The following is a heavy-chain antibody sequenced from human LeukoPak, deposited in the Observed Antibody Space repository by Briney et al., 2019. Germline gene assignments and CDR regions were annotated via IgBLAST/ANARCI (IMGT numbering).Heavy chain of an antibody. CDR3: ARARYCSSTSCYPPNYYYYYMDV. Sequence: SQTLSLTCAISGDSVSSNSAAWNWIRQSPSRGLEWLGRTYYRSKWYNDYAVSVRSRITINPDTSKNQFSLQLNSVTPEDTAVYYCARARYCSSTSCYPPNYYYYYMDVWGKGTTVTVSS. V-gene: IGHV6-1*01. D-gene: IGHD2-2*01. J-gene: IGHJ6*03. CDR2: TYYRSKWYN. CDR1: GDSVSSNSAA.